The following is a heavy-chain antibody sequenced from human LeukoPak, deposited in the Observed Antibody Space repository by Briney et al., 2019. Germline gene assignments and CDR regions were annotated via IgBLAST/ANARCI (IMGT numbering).Heavy chain of an antibody. V-gene: IGHV4-34*01. J-gene: IGHJ4*02. CDR1: GGSFSGYY. D-gene: IGHD4-17*01. Sequence: SETLSLTCAVYGGSFSGYYWSWIRQPPGKGLEWIGEINHSGSTNYNPSLKSRVTISVDTSKNQFSLKLSSVTAADTAVYYCARATVTYSYFDYWGQGTLVTVSS. CDR3: ARATVTYSYFDY. CDR2: INHSGST.